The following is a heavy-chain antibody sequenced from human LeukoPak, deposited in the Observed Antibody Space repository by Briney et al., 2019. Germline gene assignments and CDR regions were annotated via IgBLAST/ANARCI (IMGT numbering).Heavy chain of an antibody. D-gene: IGHD2-15*01. CDR2: IYYSGST. CDR1: GGSISSYY. CDR3: ARVHLPARDCSGGSCYYYYMDV. J-gene: IGHJ6*03. Sequence: PSETLSLTCTVSGGSISSYYWSWIRQPPGKGLEWIGYIYYSGSTSYNPSLKSRVTISVDRSKNQFSLKLSSVTAADTAVYYCARVHLPARDCSGGSCYYYYMDVWGKGTTVTVSS. V-gene: IGHV4-59*12.